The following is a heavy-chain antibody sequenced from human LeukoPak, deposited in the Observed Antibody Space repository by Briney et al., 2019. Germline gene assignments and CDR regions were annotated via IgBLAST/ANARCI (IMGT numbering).Heavy chain of an antibody. Sequence: GGSLRLSCVVSEFTLSSDWMNWVRQAPGKGLEWVSSISESGDDTAYADSVKGRFTISRDNSRNTLYLQMITLRAEDTAVYFCVKQFVDVWGQGTLVTVSS. CDR2: ISESGDDT. V-gene: IGHV3-23*01. CDR1: EFTLSSDW. D-gene: IGHD5-24*01. CDR3: VKQFVDV. J-gene: IGHJ5*02.